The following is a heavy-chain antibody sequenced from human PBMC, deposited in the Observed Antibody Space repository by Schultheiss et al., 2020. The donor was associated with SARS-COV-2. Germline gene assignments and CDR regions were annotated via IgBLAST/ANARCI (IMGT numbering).Heavy chain of an antibody. Sequence: SETLSLTCTVSGGSISSGSYYWSWIRQPPGKGLECIGSIYNSETTFYSPSLRSRVTIFEDTSKNQFSLKLSSVTAADTAVYYCARHQSSGLDYWGQGTLVTVSS. V-gene: IGHV4-39*01. CDR2: IYNSETT. CDR3: ARHQSSGLDY. J-gene: IGHJ4*02. CDR1: GGSISSGSYY. D-gene: IGHD6-19*01.